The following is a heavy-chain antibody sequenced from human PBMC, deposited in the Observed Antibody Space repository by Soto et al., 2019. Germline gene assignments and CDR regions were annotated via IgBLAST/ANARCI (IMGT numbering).Heavy chain of an antibody. J-gene: IGHJ6*02. V-gene: IGHV2-5*02. D-gene: IGHD2-21*02. CDR3: AHSRCGGDCLRSYSSHYYYGMDV. Sequence: QITLKESGPTLVKPTQTLTLTCTFSGFSLSTGGVGVGWIRQPPGKALEWLALIYWDDDKRYSPSLKSRLTVTKDTSKNQVVLTMTNVDPVDTATYYCAHSRCGGDCLRSYSSHYYYGMDVWGQGTTVTVSS. CDR2: IYWDDDK. CDR1: GFSLSTGGVG.